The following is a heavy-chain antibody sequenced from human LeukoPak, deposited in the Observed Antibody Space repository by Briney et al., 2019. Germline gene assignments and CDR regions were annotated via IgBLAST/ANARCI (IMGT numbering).Heavy chain of an antibody. CDR2: AYYSGHT. J-gene: IGHJ4*02. D-gene: IGHD2-15*01. CDR1: GGSISDNY. Sequence: SETLSLTCTVSGGSISDNYWSWIQQPPGKGLEWIGYAYYSGHTNYNSSLKGRVTMSLDTSKSQFSLRLSSVTAADTAVYFCARHPFATPFDYWGPGTLVTVSS. V-gene: IGHV4-59*08. CDR3: ARHPFATPFDY.